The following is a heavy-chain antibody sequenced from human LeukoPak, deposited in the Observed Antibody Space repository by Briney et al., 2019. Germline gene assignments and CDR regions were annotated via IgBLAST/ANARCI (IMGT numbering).Heavy chain of an antibody. CDR1: GGSISSSSYY. V-gene: IGHV4-39*03. CDR3: XXXXXXXXXGGSSNWNAYPYYMDI. CDR2: IYYSGST. J-gene: IGHJ6*03. Sequence: SETLSLTCTVSGGSISSSSYYWGWIRQPPGKGLEWIGSIYYSGSTYYNPSLKSRVTISVDTSKNQFSLKLTSVTAADTAVYFXXXXXXXXXXGGSSNWNAYPYYMDIWGTGTTVTVSS. D-gene: IGHD1-1*01.